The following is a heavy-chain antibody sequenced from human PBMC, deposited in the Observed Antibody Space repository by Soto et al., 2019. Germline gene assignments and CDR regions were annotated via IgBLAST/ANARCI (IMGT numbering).Heavy chain of an antibody. CDR2: ISSSSSTI. Sequence: GGSLRLSCAASGFTFSSYSMNWVRQAPGKGLEWVSYISSSSSTIYYADSVKGRFTISRDNAKNSLYLQMNSLRDEDTAVYYCAREIAYSSSSLANYYYYYGMDVWGQGTTVTV. CDR3: AREIAYSSSSLANYYYYYGMDV. CDR1: GFTFSSYS. J-gene: IGHJ6*02. V-gene: IGHV3-48*02. D-gene: IGHD6-6*01.